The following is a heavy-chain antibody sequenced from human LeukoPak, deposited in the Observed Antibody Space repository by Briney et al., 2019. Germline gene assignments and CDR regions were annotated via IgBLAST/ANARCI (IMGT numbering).Heavy chain of an antibody. CDR2: ISGSGSTI. J-gene: IGHJ4*02. CDR1: GFTFSSYE. Sequence: GGSLRLSCAASGFTFSSYEMNRVRQAPGKGREWVSYISGSGSTIYYADSVKGRFTISRDNAKNSLYLQTNSLRAEDTAVYYCARDTSGWYKRFDYWGQGTLVTVSS. V-gene: IGHV3-48*03. D-gene: IGHD6-19*01. CDR3: ARDTSGWYKRFDY.